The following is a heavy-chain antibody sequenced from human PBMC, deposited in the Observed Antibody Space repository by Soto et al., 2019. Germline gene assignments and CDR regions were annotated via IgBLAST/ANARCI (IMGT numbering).Heavy chain of an antibody. D-gene: IGHD4-17*01. J-gene: IGHJ4*02. Sequence: GGSLRLSCAASGFTFTYYAMNWVRQAPGKGLEWVSSISGSGGGTYYADSVKGRFTMSKDMSKNTLYLQMDSLRAEDTAVYYCGRGGDFDYWGQGTLVTVSS. CDR1: GFTFTYYA. V-gene: IGHV3-23*01. CDR3: GRGGDFDY. CDR2: ISGSGGGT.